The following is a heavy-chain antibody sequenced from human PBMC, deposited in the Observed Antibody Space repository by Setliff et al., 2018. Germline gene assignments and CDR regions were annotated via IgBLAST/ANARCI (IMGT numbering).Heavy chain of an antibody. Sequence: SETLSLTCTVSGASISSYYWTWIRQPTGKRLEWIGHIDPSGDTNYSPSLKSRVTISRDTSKNQLSLELTSVTAADTAVYYCARSLSSGSYWNSRPFYSDYWGQGTLVTVSS. CDR2: IDPSGDT. CDR1: GASISSYY. J-gene: IGHJ4*02. D-gene: IGHD3-10*01. CDR3: ARSLSSGSYWNSRPFYSDY. V-gene: IGHV4-4*07.